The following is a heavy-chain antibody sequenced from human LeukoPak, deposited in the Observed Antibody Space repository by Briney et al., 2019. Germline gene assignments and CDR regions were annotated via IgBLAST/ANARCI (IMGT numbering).Heavy chain of an antibody. Sequence: SSETLSLTCAVYGGSFSGYYWSWIRQPPGRGLEWIGEINHSGSTNYNPSLKSRVTISVDTSKNQFSLKLSSVTAADTAVYYCARAPRAYGSGKRHYYMDVWGKGTTVTVSS. CDR3: ARAPRAYGSGKRHYYMDV. CDR1: GGSFSGYY. D-gene: IGHD3-10*01. V-gene: IGHV4-34*01. CDR2: INHSGST. J-gene: IGHJ6*03.